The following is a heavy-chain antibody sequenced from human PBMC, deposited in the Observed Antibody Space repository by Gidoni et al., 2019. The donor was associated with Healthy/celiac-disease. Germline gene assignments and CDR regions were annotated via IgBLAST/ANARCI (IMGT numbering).Heavy chain of an antibody. Sequence: EVQLVESGGGLVQPGGSLRLPCAASGVTFSSYELNWVRQAPGKGLEWVSYISSSGSTIYYADSVKGRFTISRDNAKNSLYLQMNSLRAEDTAVYYCARGSGSGWYLGTGVDFDYWGQGTLVTVSS. J-gene: IGHJ4*02. CDR1: GVTFSSYE. V-gene: IGHV3-48*03. CDR2: ISSSGSTI. CDR3: ARGSGSGWYLGTGVDFDY. D-gene: IGHD6-19*01.